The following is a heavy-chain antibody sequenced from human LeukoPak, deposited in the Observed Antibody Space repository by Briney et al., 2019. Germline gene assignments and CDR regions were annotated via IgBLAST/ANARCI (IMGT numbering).Heavy chain of an antibody. CDR2: IYYSGST. J-gene: IGHJ4*02. D-gene: IGHD1-26*01. CDR1: VGSISSYY. Sequence: PSETLSLTCTVSVGSISSYYWSWIRQPPGKGLEWIGYIYYSGSTNFNPSLKSRVSISVDTSKNEFSLRLSSVTAADTAVYYSARLASGSYGPLTPFDYWGQGTLVTVSS. V-gene: IGHV4-59*08. CDR3: ARLASGSYGPLTPFDY.